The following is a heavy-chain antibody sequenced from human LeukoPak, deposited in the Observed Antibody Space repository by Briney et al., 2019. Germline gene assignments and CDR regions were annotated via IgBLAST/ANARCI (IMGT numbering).Heavy chain of an antibody. J-gene: IGHJ4*02. V-gene: IGHV3-23*01. CDR3: AKDRTISYDSSGYYPYYFDY. CDR1: GFTFSSYA. CDR2: ISGSGGST. D-gene: IGHD3-22*01. Sequence: GGSLRLSCAASGFTFSSYAMSWVRQAPGKGLEWVSAISGSGGSTYYADSVKGRFTISRDNSKNTLYLQMNSLRAEDTALYYCAKDRTISYDSSGYYPYYFDYWGQGTLVTVSS.